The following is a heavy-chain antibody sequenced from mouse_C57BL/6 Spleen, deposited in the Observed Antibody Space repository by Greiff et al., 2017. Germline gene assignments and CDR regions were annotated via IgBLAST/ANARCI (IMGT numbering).Heavy chain of an antibody. CDR1: GYTFTDYY. Sequence: VQLQQSGPELVKPGASVKISCKASGYTFTDYYMNWVKQSHGKSLEWIGDINPNNGGTSYNQKFKGKATLTVDKSSSTAYMELRSLTSEDSAVYYCARKDWDAGAYWGQGTLVTVSA. CDR3: ARKDWDAGAY. D-gene: IGHD4-1*01. V-gene: IGHV1-26*01. CDR2: INPNNGGT. J-gene: IGHJ3*01.